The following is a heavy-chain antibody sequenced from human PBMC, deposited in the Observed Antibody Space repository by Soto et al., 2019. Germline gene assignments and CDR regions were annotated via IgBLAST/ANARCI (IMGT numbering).Heavy chain of an antibody. J-gene: IGHJ4*02. CDR2: IYHSGST. CDR1: GGSISSGGYS. CDR3: ARGVPLRFDY. Sequence: QLQLQESGSGLVKPSQTLSLTCAVSGGSISSGGYSWSWIRQPPGKGLEWIGYIYHSGSTYYNPSPKSRVTISVDRSKNQFSLKLSSVTAADTPVYYCARGVPLRFDYWGQGTLVTVSS. V-gene: IGHV4-30-2*01.